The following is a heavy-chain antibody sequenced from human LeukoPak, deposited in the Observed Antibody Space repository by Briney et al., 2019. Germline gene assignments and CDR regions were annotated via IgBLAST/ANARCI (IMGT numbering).Heavy chain of an antibody. J-gene: IGHJ6*03. CDR2: INPNSGAT. V-gene: IGHV1-2*02. Sequence: ASVKVSCKASGYTFTAYYIHWVRQAPGQGLEWMGWINPNSGATNYAQKFQDRVTVTRDTSVGTAYMELTGLRSDDTAVYYCARGCQYQLLIFLYYYMDVWGKGTTVTISS. CDR3: ARGCQYQLLIFLYYYMDV. CDR1: GYTFTAYY. D-gene: IGHD2-2*01.